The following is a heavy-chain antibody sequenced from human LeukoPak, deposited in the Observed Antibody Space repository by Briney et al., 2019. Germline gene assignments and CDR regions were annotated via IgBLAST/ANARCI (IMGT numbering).Heavy chain of an antibody. CDR3: ARERPEVYYFDS. CDR1: GDTFNTCY. Sequence: ASLKVSCKAAGDTFNTCYIHWFRQAPGQGPEWIGIIRPNYNTVYAPRFQGRVTVTRDMSTSTVYMDLRSLRSDDTAVYYCARERPEVYYFDSWGQGTLVTVSS. J-gene: IGHJ4*02. CDR2: IRPNYNT. V-gene: IGHV1-46*02.